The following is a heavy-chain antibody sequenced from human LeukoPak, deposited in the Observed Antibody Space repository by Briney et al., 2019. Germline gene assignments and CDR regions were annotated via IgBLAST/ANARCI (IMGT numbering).Heavy chain of an antibody. CDR1: GFTFSNYA. V-gene: IGHV3-23*01. D-gene: IGHD6-13*01. CDR2: ISGSGDST. CDR3: ARVGSSSWYGGYYYYMDV. Sequence: PGGSLRLSCAASGFTFSNYAMRWVRQAPGKGLEWVSGISGSGDSTYYADSVKGRFTISRDNAKNTLYLQMNSLRAEDTAVYYCARVGSSSWYGGYYYYMDVWGKGTTVTISS. J-gene: IGHJ6*03.